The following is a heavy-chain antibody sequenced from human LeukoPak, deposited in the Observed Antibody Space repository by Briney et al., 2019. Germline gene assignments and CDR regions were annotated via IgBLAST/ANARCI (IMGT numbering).Heavy chain of an antibody. Sequence: SETLSLTCTVSGGSISSGDYYWSWIRQPPGKGLEWIGYIYYSGSTYYNPSLKRRVTISVDTSKNQFSLKLSSVTAADTAVYYCARQSRPVGMATILFDYWGQGTLVTVSS. J-gene: IGHJ4*02. V-gene: IGHV4-30-4*01. D-gene: IGHD5-24*01. CDR2: IYYSGST. CDR3: ARQSRPVGMATILFDY. CDR1: GGSISSGDYY.